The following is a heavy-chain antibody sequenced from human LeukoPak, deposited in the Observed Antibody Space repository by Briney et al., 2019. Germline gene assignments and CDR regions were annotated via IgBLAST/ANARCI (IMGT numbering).Heavy chain of an antibody. CDR2: ISAHNGNA. CDR1: GYTFTSYG. J-gene: IGHJ4*02. CDR3: ARDGNSSPDY. V-gene: IGHV1-18*01. D-gene: IGHD6-6*01. Sequence: ASVKVSCMASGYTFTSYGISWVRQAPGQGLEWMGWISAHNGNANYAQNLQGRVTMTTDTSTSTAYMELRSLRSDDTAMYYCARDGNSSPDYWGQGTLVTVSS.